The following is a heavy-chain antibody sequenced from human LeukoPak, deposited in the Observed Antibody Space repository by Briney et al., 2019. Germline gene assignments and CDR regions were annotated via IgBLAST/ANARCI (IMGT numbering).Heavy chain of an antibody. V-gene: IGHV3-30-3*01. D-gene: IGHD6-19*01. CDR2: ISYDGSNK. CDR3: ARDSPIIAVAGTGLDY. Sequence: GGSLRLSCAASGFTFSSYAMHWVRQAPGKGLEWLAVISYDGSNKFYADSVKGRFTMSRDNSKNTLYLQMNSLRDEDTAVYYCARDSPIIAVAGTGLDYWGQGTLVTVSS. CDR1: GFTFSSYA. J-gene: IGHJ4*02.